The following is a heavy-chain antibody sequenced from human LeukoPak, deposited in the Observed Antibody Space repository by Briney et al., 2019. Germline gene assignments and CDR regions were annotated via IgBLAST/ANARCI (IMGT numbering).Heavy chain of an antibody. CDR2: ISSSSSYI. CDR1: GFTFSSYS. J-gene: IGHJ4*02. CDR3: TREQDREAAATIVGDY. Sequence: GGSLRLSCAASGFTFSSYSMNWVRQAPGKGLEWVSSISSSSSYIYYADSVKGRFTISRDNAKNSLYLQMNSLRAEDTAVYCCTREQDREAAATIVGDYWGQGTLVTVSS. V-gene: IGHV3-21*01. D-gene: IGHD3-22*01.